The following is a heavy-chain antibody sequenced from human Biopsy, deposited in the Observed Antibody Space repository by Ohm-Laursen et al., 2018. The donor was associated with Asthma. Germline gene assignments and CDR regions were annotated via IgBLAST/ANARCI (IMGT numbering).Heavy chain of an antibody. J-gene: IGHJ4*02. CDR3: VRAVRNEQWLAPFDY. D-gene: IGHD6-19*01. CDR2: VYWTEST. Sequence: SDTLSLTCSVYGGSISSFYWGWIRQSPEKGLEWMGYVYWTESTNYNPSLKSRITMSVDTSKNRMFLELTSVTAADTAIYYCVRAVRNEQWLAPFDYWGQGKPVTVSS. CDR1: GGSISSFY. V-gene: IGHV4-59*07.